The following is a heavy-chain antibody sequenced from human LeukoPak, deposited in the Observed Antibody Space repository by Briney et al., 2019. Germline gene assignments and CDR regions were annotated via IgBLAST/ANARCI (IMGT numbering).Heavy chain of an antibody. CDR1: GGSFSGYY. CDR2: INHSGST. J-gene: IGHJ4*02. D-gene: IGHD3-22*01. CDR3: ARHWTDYYDSGFYYS. Sequence: PSETLSLTCAVYGGSFSGYYWSWIRQPPGKGLEWIGEINHSGSTNYNPSLKSRVTISVDTSKNQFSLKLSSVTAADTAVYYCARHWTDYYDSGFYYSWGQGTLVTVSP. V-gene: IGHV4-34*01.